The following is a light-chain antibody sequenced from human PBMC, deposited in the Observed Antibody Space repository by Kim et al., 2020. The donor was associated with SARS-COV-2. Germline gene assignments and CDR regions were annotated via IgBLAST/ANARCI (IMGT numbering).Light chain of an antibody. J-gene: IGKJ2*01. CDR3: QQYYTWPYT. V-gene: IGKV3-15*01. CDR1: RSVSST. Sequence: EVVMTQFPATLSVSPGERATLSCRASRSVSSTVAWYQQKPGQPPRLLLFDASSRATGTPARFSGSESGTEFTLTINSLQSEDFAVYFCQQYYTWPYTFGQGTKLEIK. CDR2: DAS.